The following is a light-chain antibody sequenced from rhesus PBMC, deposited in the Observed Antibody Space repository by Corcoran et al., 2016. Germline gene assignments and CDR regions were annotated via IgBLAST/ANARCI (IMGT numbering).Light chain of an antibody. CDR1: QGISSY. CDR2: YAN. Sequence: DIQMSQSPSSPSASVVDRVTITCRASQGISSYLNWYQQKPGKAPKLLIYYANSLASGVPSRFSGSGSGTDFTLTISSLQPEGFAYYYCQQGNSNPLTFGGGTKVELK. CDR3: QQGNSNPLT. J-gene: IGKJ4*01. V-gene: IGKV1-32*02.